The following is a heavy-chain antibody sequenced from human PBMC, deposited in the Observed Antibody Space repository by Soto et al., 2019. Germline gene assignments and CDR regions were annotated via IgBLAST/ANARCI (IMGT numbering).Heavy chain of an antibody. Sequence: EVQLVESGGGLVQPGGSLKLSCAASGFTFSGSAMHWVRQASGKGLEWVGRIRSKANNYATAYAASVKGRFTISRDDSKNTAYLQMNSLKTEHTAVYHCTRQVSEGTPTFYYYYYMDVWGKGTTVTVSS. CDR3: TRQVSEGTPTFYYYYYMDV. J-gene: IGHJ6*03. V-gene: IGHV3-73*01. CDR2: IRSKANNYAT. CDR1: GFTFSGSA. D-gene: IGHD1-7*01.